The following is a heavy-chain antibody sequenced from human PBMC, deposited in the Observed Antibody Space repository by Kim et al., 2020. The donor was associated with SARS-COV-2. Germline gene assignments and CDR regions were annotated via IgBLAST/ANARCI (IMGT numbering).Heavy chain of an antibody. CDR1: GFTFSSYD. D-gene: IGHD5-18*01. Sequence: GGSLRLSCAASGFTFSSYDMHWVRQATGKGLEWVSAIGTAGDTYYPGSVKGRFTISRENAKNSLYLQMNSLRAGDTAVYYCARGGRAAMAFRDYYYGMDVWGQGTTVTVSS. CDR3: ARGGRAAMAFRDYYYGMDV. J-gene: IGHJ6*02. V-gene: IGHV3-13*04. CDR2: IGTAGDT.